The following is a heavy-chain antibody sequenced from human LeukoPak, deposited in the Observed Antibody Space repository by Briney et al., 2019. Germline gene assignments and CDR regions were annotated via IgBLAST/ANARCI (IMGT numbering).Heavy chain of an antibody. Sequence: GGSLRLSCAASGFTFDDYAMHWVRQAPGKGLEWVSLISWDGGSTYYADSVKGRFTISRDNSKNSLYLQMNSLRAEDTALYYCAKDMARGGYDFGYYYGMDVWGQGTTVTVSS. CDR2: ISWDGGST. CDR3: AKDMARGGYDFGYYYGMDV. V-gene: IGHV3-43D*03. CDR1: GFTFDDYA. J-gene: IGHJ6*02. D-gene: IGHD5-12*01.